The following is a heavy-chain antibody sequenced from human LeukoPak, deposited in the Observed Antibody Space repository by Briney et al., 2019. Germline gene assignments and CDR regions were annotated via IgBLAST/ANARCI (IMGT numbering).Heavy chain of an antibody. J-gene: IGHJ4*02. CDR2: ISGSGGST. Sequence: GGSLRLSCAASGFTFSSYAMSWVRQAPGKELEWVSAISGSGGSTYYADSVKGRFTISRDNSKNTLYLQMNSLRAEDTAVYYCAKDEIQWLLQGGAFDYWGQGTLVTVSS. D-gene: IGHD3-22*01. V-gene: IGHV3-23*01. CDR3: AKDEIQWLLQGGAFDY. CDR1: GFTFSSYA.